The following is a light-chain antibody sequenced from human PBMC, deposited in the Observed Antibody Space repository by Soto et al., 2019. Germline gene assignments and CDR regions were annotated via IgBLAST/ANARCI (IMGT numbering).Light chain of an antibody. CDR3: SSYTAKGTPYVV. V-gene: IGLV2-14*01. J-gene: IGLJ2*01. Sequence: QSVLTQPASVSGSPGQSITISCTGTSSDVGDYNYVSWYQQHPGKAPKLLIYDVSNRPSGISDRFSASKSGNTASLTISGLQAEDEADYYCSSYTAKGTPYVVLGGGTKVTV. CDR2: DVS. CDR1: SSDVGDYNY.